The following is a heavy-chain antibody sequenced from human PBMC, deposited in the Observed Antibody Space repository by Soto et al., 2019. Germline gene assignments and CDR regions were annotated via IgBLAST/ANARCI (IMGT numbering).Heavy chain of an antibody. D-gene: IGHD3-3*01. CDR2: IIPIFGTA. CDR3: ARDRRSGDYDFHY. V-gene: IGHV1-69*01. J-gene: IGHJ4*02. Sequence: SVKVSCTASGGAFSIYVISWVRQSHGQGLEWMGGIIPIFGTANYAQKFQGRVTITADESTSTAYMELSSLRSEDTAVYYCARDRRSGDYDFHYWGQGTLVTVS. CDR1: GGAFSIYV.